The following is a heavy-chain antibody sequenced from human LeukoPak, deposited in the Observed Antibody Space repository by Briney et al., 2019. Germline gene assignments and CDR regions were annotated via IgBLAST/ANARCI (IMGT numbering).Heavy chain of an antibody. CDR2: ISHTGDT. CDR3: ARTIGSGGYDYFDY. CDR1: GGSFNDYS. V-gene: IGHV4-34*01. J-gene: IGHJ4*02. Sequence: SETLSLTCRDYGGSFNDYSWTWIRQRPGTGLDWIGEISHTGDTNYSPSLRSRVTMSLDTSKSQVSLRLVSVTAADTAVYYCARTIGSGGYDYFDYWGQGTLVTVSS. D-gene: IGHD5-12*01.